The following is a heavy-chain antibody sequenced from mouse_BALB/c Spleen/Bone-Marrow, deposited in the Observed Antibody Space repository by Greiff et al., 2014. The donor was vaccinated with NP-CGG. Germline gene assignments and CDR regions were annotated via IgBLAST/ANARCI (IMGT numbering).Heavy chain of an antibody. J-gene: IGHJ4*01. CDR1: GITVSSYT. CDR3: ARHYGYVDAMDY. CDR2: ITGGGTT. D-gene: IGHD1-2*01. V-gene: IGHV5-6-5*01. Sequence: DVQLVESGGGLVKHGESLKFSCAASGITVSSYTMSWVRQTPEKRLEWVASITGGGTTYYPDSVKGRFTISRDNAGNILYLQVSSLRSEDTAIYYCARHYGYVDAMDYWGQGTSVTVSS.